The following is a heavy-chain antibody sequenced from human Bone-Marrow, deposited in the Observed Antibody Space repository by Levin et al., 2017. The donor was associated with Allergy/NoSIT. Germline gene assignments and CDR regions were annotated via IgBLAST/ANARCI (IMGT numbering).Heavy chain of an antibody. J-gene: IGHJ4*02. Sequence: SGPTLVKPTQTLTLTCTFSGFSLSTSGVGVGWIRQPPGKALEWLALIYWDDDKRYSPSLKSRLTITKDTSKNQVVLTMTNMDPVDTATYYCAHRRVYVDGEAYFDYWGQGTLVTVSS. CDR3: AHRRVYVDGEAYFDY. CDR2: IYWDDDK. V-gene: IGHV2-5*02. CDR1: GFSLSTSGVG. D-gene: IGHD3-10*01.